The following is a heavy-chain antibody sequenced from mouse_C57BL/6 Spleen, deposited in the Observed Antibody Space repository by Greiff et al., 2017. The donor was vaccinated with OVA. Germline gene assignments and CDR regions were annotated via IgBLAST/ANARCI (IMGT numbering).Heavy chain of an antibody. CDR1: GYTFTSYW. D-gene: IGHD1-1*01. J-gene: IGHJ2*01. Sequence: VQLQQPGAELVKPGASVKMSCKASGYTFTSYWITWVKQRPGQGLEWIGDIYPGSGSTNYNEKFKSKATLTVDTSSSTAYMQLSRLTSEDSAVYYCARTFYYGSSYGFDYWGQGTTLTVSS. CDR3: ARTFYYGSSYGFDY. V-gene: IGHV1-55*01. CDR2: IYPGSGST.